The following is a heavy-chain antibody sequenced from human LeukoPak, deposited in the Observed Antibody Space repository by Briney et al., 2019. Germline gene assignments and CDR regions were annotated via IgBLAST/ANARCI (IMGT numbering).Heavy chain of an antibody. CDR2: ISERGGST. CDR3: AKRGVVIRGILVIGYHQEAYHYDF. CDR1: GIRLSNYA. J-gene: IGHJ4*02. D-gene: IGHD3-10*01. V-gene: IGHV3-23*01. Sequence: PGGSLRLSCVVSGIRLSNYAMTWVRQAPGKGLEWVSYISERGGSTTYADSVKGRFTISRDTSLNTLYLQMNNLRAEDTAVYFCAKRGVVIRGILVIGYHQEAYHYDFWGQGVLVTVSS.